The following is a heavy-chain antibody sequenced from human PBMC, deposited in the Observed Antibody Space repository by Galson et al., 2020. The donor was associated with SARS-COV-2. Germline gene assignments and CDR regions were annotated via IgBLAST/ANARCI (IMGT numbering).Heavy chain of an antibody. D-gene: IGHD6-13*01. Sequence: SQTLSLTCAVYGGSFSGYYWSWIRQPPGKGLEWIGEINHSGSTNYNPSLKSRVTISVDTSKNQFSLKLSSVTAADMAVYYCARAVAAAGIYYYYYYMDVWGKGTTVTVSS. V-gene: IGHV4-34*01. CDR2: INHSGST. CDR1: GGSFSGYY. CDR3: ARAVAAAGIYYYYYYMDV. J-gene: IGHJ6*03.